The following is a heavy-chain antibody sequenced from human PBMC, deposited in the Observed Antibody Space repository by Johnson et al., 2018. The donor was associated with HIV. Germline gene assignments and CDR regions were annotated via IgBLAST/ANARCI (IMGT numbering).Heavy chain of an antibody. CDR2: ISYDGSNK. V-gene: IGHV3-30*14. D-gene: IGHD1-26*01. CDR1: GFTFSSYA. CDR3: AREGAWEVRPGAFDI. J-gene: IGHJ3*02. Sequence: QVQLVESGGGVVQPGRSLRLSCAASGFTFSSYAMHWVRQAPGKGLEWVAVISYDGSNKYYADSVKGRFTISRDNSKNTLYLDMNNLRIEDTAVYYCAREGAWEVRPGAFDIWGQGTTVTVSS.